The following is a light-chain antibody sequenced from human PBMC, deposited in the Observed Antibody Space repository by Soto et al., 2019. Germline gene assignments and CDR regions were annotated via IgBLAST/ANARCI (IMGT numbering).Light chain of an antibody. Sequence: VLTQSPATLSLSPGERATLSCRASQSVSSYLAWYQQKPGQAPRLLIYDASNRATGIPARFSGSGSGTDFTLTISSLEPEDFAIYYCQQRQYWPPITFGQGTLLEIK. CDR3: QQRQYWPPIT. CDR2: DAS. J-gene: IGKJ5*01. V-gene: IGKV3-11*01. CDR1: QSVSSY.